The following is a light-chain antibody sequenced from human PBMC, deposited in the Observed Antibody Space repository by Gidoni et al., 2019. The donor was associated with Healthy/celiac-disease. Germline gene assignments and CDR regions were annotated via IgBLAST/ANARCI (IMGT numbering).Light chain of an antibody. CDR3: SSYTSSSTFVV. Sequence: QSALTQPPSVSGSPGQSVTISCTGTSSDVGSYNRVSWYQQHPGTAPKLMIYEVSNRHSGVPDRFSGSKSGNTASLTISVLQAEDEADYYCSSYTSSSTFVVFGGGTKLTVL. CDR2: EVS. V-gene: IGLV2-18*02. CDR1: SSDVGSYNR. J-gene: IGLJ2*01.